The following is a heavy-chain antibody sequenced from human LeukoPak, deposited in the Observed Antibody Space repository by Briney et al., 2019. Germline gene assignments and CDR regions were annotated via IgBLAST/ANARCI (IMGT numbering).Heavy chain of an antibody. CDR1: GFAFSSYG. CDR2: ISYDGSNK. J-gene: IGHJ6*02. V-gene: IGHV3-30*03. Sequence: PGGSLRLSCAASGFAFSSYGMHWVRQAPGKGLEWVAVISYDGSNKYYADSVKGRFTISRDNSKNTLYLQMNSLRAEDTAVYYCARERPNSSGYGMDVWGQGTTVTVSS. CDR3: ARERPNSSGYGMDV. D-gene: IGHD6-19*01.